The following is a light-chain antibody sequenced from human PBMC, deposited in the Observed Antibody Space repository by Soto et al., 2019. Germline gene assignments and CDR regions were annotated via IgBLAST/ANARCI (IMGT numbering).Light chain of an antibody. CDR3: AAWGDNLNGWV. CDR1: SSNIGNNA. J-gene: IGLJ3*02. Sequence: QSVLTQPPSASGTPGQRVTISCSGRSSNIGNNAVNWYQQLPGTAPKLLIYDNIQRPSGVPDRFSGSKSGTSASLAISGLQSEDEADYYCAAWGDNLNGWVFGGVTKLTVL. V-gene: IGLV1-44*01. CDR2: DNI.